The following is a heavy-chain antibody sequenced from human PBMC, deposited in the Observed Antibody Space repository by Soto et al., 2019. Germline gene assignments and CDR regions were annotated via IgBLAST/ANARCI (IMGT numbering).Heavy chain of an antibody. D-gene: IGHD4-17*01. CDR2: INPSGGST. Sequence: ASVKVSCKASGYTFTSYYMHWVRQAPGQGLERIGIINPSGGSTSYAQKFQGRFTMTRDTFTSTVYMELSSLRSEDTAVYYFARPDYYHYYYGMDVWGQGTTVTVS. CDR3: ARPDYYHYYYGMDV. J-gene: IGHJ6*02. V-gene: IGHV1-46*01. CDR1: GYTFTSYY.